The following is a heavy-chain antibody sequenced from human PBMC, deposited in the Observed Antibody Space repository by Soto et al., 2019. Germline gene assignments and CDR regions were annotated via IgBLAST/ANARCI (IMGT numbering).Heavy chain of an antibody. V-gene: IGHV4-59*01. CDR1: AGSLSNYY. Sequence: PSETLSLTCSVSAGSLSNYYWTWIRQSPGEGLEWIGEIYHTGSTKYNPSLKSRVAISVDMSKNQFSLTLSSVTPADTAVYYCARGGRGSGLYFLYYFDLWGQGTLVTVSS. CDR2: IYHTGST. J-gene: IGHJ4*02. CDR3: ARGGRGSGLYFLYYFDL. D-gene: IGHD3-16*01.